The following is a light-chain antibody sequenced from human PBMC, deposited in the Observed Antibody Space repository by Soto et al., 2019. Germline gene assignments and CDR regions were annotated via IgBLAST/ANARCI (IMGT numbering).Light chain of an antibody. CDR3: QQYGSSYPWT. V-gene: IGKV3-20*01. Sequence: EVVFTQSPSTLSLSPGERATLSCRAIQSVSNNYLAWYQQKPGQAPRLLIYGASNRATGIPDRFSGSGSGTDFTLTISRLEPEDFAVYYCQQYGSSYPWTFGQGTKVDIK. CDR1: QSVSNNY. CDR2: GAS. J-gene: IGKJ1*01.